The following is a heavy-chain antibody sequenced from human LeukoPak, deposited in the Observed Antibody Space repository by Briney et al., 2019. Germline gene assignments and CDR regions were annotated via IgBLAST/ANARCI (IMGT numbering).Heavy chain of an antibody. J-gene: IGHJ6*02. CDR1: GFTFSSYA. CDR3: AKATTVTTEGDYYYYYGMDV. CDR2: ISGSGGST. D-gene: IGHD4-17*01. Sequence: GGSLRLSCAASGFTFSSYAMSWVRQAPGKGLEWVSAISGSGGSTYYADSAKGRFTISRDNSKNTLYLQMNSLRAEDTAVYYCAKATTVTTEGDYYYYYGMDVWGQGTTVTVSS. V-gene: IGHV3-23*01.